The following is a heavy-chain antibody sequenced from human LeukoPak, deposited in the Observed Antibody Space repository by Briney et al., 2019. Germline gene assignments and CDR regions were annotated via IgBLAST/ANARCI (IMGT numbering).Heavy chain of an antibody. J-gene: IGHJ2*01. V-gene: IGHV4-39*01. CDR1: GGSISSSSYY. Sequence: NPSETLSLTCTVSGGSISSSSYYWGWIRQPPGKGLEWIGSIYYSGSTYYNPSLKSRVTISVDTSKNQFSLKLSSVTAADTAVYYCARHLRSEAGYSSGWHWYFDLWGRGTLVTVSS. CDR2: IYYSGST. D-gene: IGHD6-19*01. CDR3: ARHLRSEAGYSSGWHWYFDL.